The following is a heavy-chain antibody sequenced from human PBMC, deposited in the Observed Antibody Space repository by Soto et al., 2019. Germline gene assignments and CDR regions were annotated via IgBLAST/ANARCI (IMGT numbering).Heavy chain of an antibody. J-gene: IGHJ4*02. CDR1: GFTFSSYA. V-gene: IGHV3-23*01. D-gene: IGHD5-12*01. CDR2: ISGSGGST. CDR3: AKDREMATFYYFDY. Sequence: EVQLLESGGGLVQPGGSLRLSCAASGFTFSSYAMSWVRQAPGQGLEWVSAISGSGGSTYYADSVKGRFTISRDNSKNTLNLQMNSLRAEDTAVYYCAKDREMATFYYFDYWGQGTLVTVSS.